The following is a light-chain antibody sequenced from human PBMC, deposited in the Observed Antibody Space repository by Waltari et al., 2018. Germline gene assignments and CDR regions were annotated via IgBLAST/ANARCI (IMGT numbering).Light chain of an antibody. CDR3: CSYAGGTTFL. J-gene: IGLJ2*01. CDR2: EGD. Sequence: QSALTQPASVSGSLGQSITISCTGSGSEIDIYNLVSWYQQYPGKAPKLIIYEGDERPSGVSDRFSGSTSGNTASLTISGLQADDEAEYHCCSYAGGTTFLFGGGTKVTVL. V-gene: IGLV2-23*03. CDR1: GSEIDIYNL.